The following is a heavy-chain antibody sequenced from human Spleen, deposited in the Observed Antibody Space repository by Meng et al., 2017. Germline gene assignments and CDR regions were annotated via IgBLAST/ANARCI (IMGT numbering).Heavy chain of an antibody. V-gene: IGHV1-8*01. CDR2: MNPNSGNT. CDR1: GYTFTSYD. J-gene: IGHJ4*02. D-gene: IGHD3-16*01. Sequence: QLQQMQSGAEVQKPGASVKVSCKASGYTFTSYDINWVRQVPGLGLEWMGWMNPNSGNTGYAQKFQGRVTMTKDTSTDTAYMELSSLRSEGTAVYYFATQEGGGPFDYWGQGTLVTVSS. CDR3: ATQEGGGPFDY.